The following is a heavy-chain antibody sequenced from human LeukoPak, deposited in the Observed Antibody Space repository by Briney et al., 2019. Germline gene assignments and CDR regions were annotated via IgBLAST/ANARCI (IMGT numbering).Heavy chain of an antibody. J-gene: IGHJ4*02. Sequence: PGGSLRLSCAASGFTFSSYSMNWVRQAPGKGLEWVSSITSSSSYIYYADSVKGRFTISRDNGKKSLYLQLNSLRPEDSAVYYCARPRGCGSARCNNFDYWGQGTLVTVSS. CDR2: ITSSSSYI. CDR1: GFTFSSYS. D-gene: IGHD2-2*01. V-gene: IGHV3-21*01. CDR3: ARPRGCGSARCNNFDY.